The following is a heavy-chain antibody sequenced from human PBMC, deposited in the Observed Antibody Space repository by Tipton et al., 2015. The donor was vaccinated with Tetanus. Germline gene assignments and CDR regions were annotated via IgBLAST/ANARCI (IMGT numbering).Heavy chain of an antibody. CDR2: IYTSGST. J-gene: IGHJ6*02. V-gene: IGHV4-4*07. CDR3: ARDGGIAAASYYYYGMDV. Sequence: LRLSCTVSGGSISSYYWSWIRQPAGKGLEWIGRIYTSGSTNYNPSLKSRVTMSVDTSKNQFSLKLSSVTAADTAVYYCARDGGIAAASYYYYGMDVWGQGTTVTVSS. D-gene: IGHD6-13*01. CDR1: GGSISSYY.